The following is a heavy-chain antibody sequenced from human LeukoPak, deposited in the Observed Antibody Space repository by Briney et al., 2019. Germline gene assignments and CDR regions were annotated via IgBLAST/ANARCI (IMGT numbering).Heavy chain of an antibody. CDR1: GFTFSSYW. CDR2: IKQDGSEK. Sequence: GGSLRLSCAASGFTFSSYWMSWVRQAPGKGLEWVANIKQDGSEKYYVDSVKGRFTNSRDNAKNSLYLQMNSLRAEDTAVYYCARAAPWYYYGMDVWGQGTTVTVSS. CDR3: ARAAPWYYYGMDV. J-gene: IGHJ6*02. V-gene: IGHV3-7*01.